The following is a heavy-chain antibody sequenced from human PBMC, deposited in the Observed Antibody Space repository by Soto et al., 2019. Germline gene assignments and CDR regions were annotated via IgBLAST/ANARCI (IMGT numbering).Heavy chain of an antibody. Sequence: EVQLVESGGGLVQPGGSLRLSCAASGFTFSSYWMHWVRQAPGKGLVWVSRSNSDGSSTSYADSVKGRFTISRDNAKHTLYLQMNSLRAEDTAVYYCARDGTNGMDVWGQGTTVTVSS. V-gene: IGHV3-74*01. J-gene: IGHJ6*02. CDR2: SNSDGSST. CDR3: ARDGTNGMDV. CDR1: GFTFSSYW.